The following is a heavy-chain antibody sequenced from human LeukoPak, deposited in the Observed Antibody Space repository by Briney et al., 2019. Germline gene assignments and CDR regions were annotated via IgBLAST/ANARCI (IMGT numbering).Heavy chain of an antibody. CDR1: GSTFDDCA. CDR3: AKDSGYDLYYYYMDV. J-gene: IGHJ6*03. CDR2: ISWDGGST. Sequence: GGSLRLSCAASGSTFDDCAMHWVRQAPGKGLEWVSLISWDGGSTYYADSVKGRFTISRDNSKNSLYLQMNSLRAEDTALYYCAKDSGYDLYYYYMDVWGKGTTVTVSS. D-gene: IGHD5-12*01. V-gene: IGHV3-43D*04.